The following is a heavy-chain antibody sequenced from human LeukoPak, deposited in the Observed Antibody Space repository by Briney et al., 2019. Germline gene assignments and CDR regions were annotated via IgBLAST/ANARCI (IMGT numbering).Heavy chain of an antibody. V-gene: IGHV4-4*02. CDR3: AGSFAAGTMTIAFNV. Sequence: SETLSLTCAVSGGSISSSNWWSWVRQPPGKGLEWIAEIHHSGSTNYNPSLKSRVTISVDTSRNQFSLNLNSVTAADRAVYYCAGSFAAGTMTIAFNVWSQGTMVTVSS. D-gene: IGHD1/OR15-1a*01. CDR2: IHHSGST. J-gene: IGHJ3*01. CDR1: GGSISSSNW.